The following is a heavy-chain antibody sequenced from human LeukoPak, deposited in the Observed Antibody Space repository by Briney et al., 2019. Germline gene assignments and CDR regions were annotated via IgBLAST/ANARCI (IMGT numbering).Heavy chain of an antibody. D-gene: IGHD3-16*01. V-gene: IGHV3-30*03. Sequence: PGRSLRLSCVASGFTFSSYGMHWVRQAPGKGLEWVAFISYDGSNENIADSVKGRFIISRDNSKNTLYLQMNSLRAEDTAVYYCARDWGSSLGYWGQGTLVTVSS. CDR3: ARDWGSSLGY. CDR1: GFTFSSYG. J-gene: IGHJ4*02. CDR2: ISYDGSNE.